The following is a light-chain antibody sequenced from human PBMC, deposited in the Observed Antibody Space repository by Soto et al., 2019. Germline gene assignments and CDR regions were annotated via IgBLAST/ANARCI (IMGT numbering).Light chain of an antibody. J-gene: IGKJ1*01. Sequence: DIQMTQSPSTLSASVGDRVTITCRASQSISSWLAWYQQKPGKAPKLLIYKASSLESGVPSRFSGSGSGTDFTLTISSLQPDDFASYYCQQYSGDSWTFGQGTKVEIK. CDR3: QQYSGDSWT. V-gene: IGKV1-5*03. CDR2: KAS. CDR1: QSISSW.